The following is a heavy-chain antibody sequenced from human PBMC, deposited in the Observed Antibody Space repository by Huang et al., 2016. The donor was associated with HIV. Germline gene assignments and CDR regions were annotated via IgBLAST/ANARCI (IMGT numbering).Heavy chain of an antibody. D-gene: IGHD5-18*01. J-gene: IGHJ5*02. CDR3: ARTAYSYGFRQGYNWFDP. Sequence: QVLLVQSGAEVRKPGSSVKVSCTAFGGTFSSYAISWVRQAPGQGLEWMGGIIPIFGTANDTQKFQGRVTITGEESTNTGYMELTRLTSEDTAVYYCARTAYSYGFRQGYNWFDPWGQGTPVTVSS. CDR1: GGTFSSYA. CDR2: IIPIFGTA. V-gene: IGHV1-69*13.